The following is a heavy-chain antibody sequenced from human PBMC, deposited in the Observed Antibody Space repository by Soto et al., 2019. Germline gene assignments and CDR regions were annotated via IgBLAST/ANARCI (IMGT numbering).Heavy chain of an antibody. Sequence: ASETPSLTXAVYGGSFSGYYWSWIRQPPGKGLEWIGEINHSGSTNYNPSLKSRVTISVDTSKNQFSLKLSSVTAADTAVYYCARARVAIFGVVPYYYYYGMDVWGQGTTVTVSS. CDR2: INHSGST. CDR3: ARARVAIFGVVPYYYYYGMDV. J-gene: IGHJ6*02. CDR1: GGSFSGYY. D-gene: IGHD3-3*01. V-gene: IGHV4-34*01.